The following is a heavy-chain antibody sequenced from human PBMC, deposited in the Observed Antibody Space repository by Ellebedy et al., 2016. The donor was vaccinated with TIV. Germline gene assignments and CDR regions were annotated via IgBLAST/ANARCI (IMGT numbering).Heavy chain of an antibody. D-gene: IGHD3-22*01. CDR2: INPSGGSS. V-gene: IGHV1-46*01. CDR3: ARGDKYYYDSSGYYYTY. Sequence: ASVTVSCKASGYTFTSYYMYWVRQAPGQGLEWMGIINPSGGSSNYAQKFQGRVTMTRDPSTSTVYMELSSLRSEDTAVYYCARGDKYYYDSSGYYYTYWGQGTLVTVSS. J-gene: IGHJ4*02. CDR1: GYTFTSYY.